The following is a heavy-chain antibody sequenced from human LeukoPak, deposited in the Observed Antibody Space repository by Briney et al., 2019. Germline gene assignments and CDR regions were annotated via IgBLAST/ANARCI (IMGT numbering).Heavy chain of an antibody. CDR1: GFTFSNFC. V-gene: IGHV3-33*01. J-gene: IGHJ4*02. D-gene: IGHD6-19*01. CDR3: ARLWSSGWYFDY. CDR2: IYYDGSNK. Sequence: GGSLRLSCAASGFTFSNFCMHWVRQAPGKGLEWVAVIYYDGSNKYYADSVKCRFTISRDNSRNTLDLQMNSLRAEDTAVYYCARLWSSGWYFDYWGQGTLVTVSS.